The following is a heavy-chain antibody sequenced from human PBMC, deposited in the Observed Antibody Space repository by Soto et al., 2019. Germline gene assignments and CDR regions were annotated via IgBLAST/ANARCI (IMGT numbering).Heavy chain of an antibody. Sequence: QEQLVQSGAEVKKPGASVKVSCKTSGYTFTDYDINWVRQATGQGLEWIGWMNPNSGETGYAQKFQGRVIMTWSASLSTAYLELSSLRSEDTAVYYCARVAVAARPRWYNWFDPWGQGTLVTVSS. CDR2: MNPNSGET. V-gene: IGHV1-8*01. J-gene: IGHJ5*02. D-gene: IGHD2-15*01. CDR1: GYTFTDYD. CDR3: ARVAVAARPRWYNWFDP.